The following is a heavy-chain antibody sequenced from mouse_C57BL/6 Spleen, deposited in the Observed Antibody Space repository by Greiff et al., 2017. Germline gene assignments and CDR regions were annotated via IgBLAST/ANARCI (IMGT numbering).Heavy chain of an antibody. Sequence: QVQLKQSGAELVRPGTSVKVSCKASGYAFTNYLIEWVKQRPGQGLEWIGVINPGSGGTNYNEKFKGKATLTADKSSSTAYMQLSSLTSEDSAVYFCARRSLYYGSPSYWYFDFWGTGTTVTVSS. J-gene: IGHJ1*03. CDR2: INPGSGGT. CDR3: ARRSLYYGSPSYWYFDF. V-gene: IGHV1-54*01. D-gene: IGHD1-1*01. CDR1: GYAFTNYL.